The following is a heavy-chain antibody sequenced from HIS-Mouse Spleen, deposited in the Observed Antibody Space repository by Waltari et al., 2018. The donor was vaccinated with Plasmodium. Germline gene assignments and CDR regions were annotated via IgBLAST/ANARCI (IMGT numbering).Heavy chain of an antibody. CDR2: IYSGGST. Sequence: EVQLVESGGGLVQPGGSLRLYCAASGFPVSSNYMSWVRQAPGKGLEWVSVIYSGGSTYYADSVKGRFTISRDNSKNTLYLQMNSLRAEDTAVYYCATPRVGGSYFDYWGQGTLVTVSS. D-gene: IGHD1-26*01. CDR3: ATPRVGGSYFDY. V-gene: IGHV3-66*01. CDR1: GFPVSSNY. J-gene: IGHJ4*02.